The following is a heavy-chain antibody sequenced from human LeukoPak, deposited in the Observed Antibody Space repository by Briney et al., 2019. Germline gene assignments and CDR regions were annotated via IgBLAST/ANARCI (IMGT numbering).Heavy chain of an antibody. V-gene: IGHV3-48*01. J-gene: IGHJ4*02. CDR2: ISSSSSTI. D-gene: IGHD6-25*01. CDR1: GFTVSSNY. CDR3: ASRPFQAARSSPDFDY. Sequence: GGSLRLSCAASGFTVSSNYMSWVRQAPGKGLEWVSYISSSSSTIYYADSVKGRFTISRDNAKNSLYLQMNSLRAEDTAVYYCASRPFQAARSSPDFDYWGQGTLVTVSS.